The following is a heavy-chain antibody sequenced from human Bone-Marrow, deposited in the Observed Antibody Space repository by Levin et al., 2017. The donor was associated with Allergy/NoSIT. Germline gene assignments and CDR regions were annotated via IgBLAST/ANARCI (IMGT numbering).Heavy chain of an antibody. Sequence: NASETLSLTCTVSGGSISSGGFYWSWIRQFPGKGLEWIGYIYYRGSTSYKPSLRSRLTMSVDTSKSQFSLKLSSVTAADTAVYYCARGLPDYYSDTSGPHPPYYNHAMDVWGQGATVTVSS. V-gene: IGHV4-31*03. D-gene: IGHD3-22*01. CDR1: GGSISSGGFY. CDR3: ARGLPDYYSDTSGPHPPYYNHAMDV. CDR2: IYYRGST. J-gene: IGHJ6*02.